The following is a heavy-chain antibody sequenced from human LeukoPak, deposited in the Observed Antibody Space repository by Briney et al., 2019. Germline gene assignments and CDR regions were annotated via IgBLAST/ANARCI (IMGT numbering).Heavy chain of an antibody. CDR1: GGTFISYA. Sequence: GASVKVSCKASGGTFISYAIIWVRQAPGQGLEWMGGIIPIFGTANYAQKFQGRVTITTDESTSTAYMELSSLRSEDTAVYYCARGGVVVPAAPYYYYYYMDVWGKGTTVTVSS. CDR3: ARGGVVVPAAPYYYYYYMDV. D-gene: IGHD2-2*01. V-gene: IGHV1-69*05. CDR2: IIPIFGTA. J-gene: IGHJ6*03.